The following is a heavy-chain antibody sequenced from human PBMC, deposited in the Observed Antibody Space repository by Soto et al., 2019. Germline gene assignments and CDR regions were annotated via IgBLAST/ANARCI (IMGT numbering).Heavy chain of an antibody. CDR3: TTEYFNYDSSGYYGLGAFDI. D-gene: IGHD3-22*01. Sequence: EVQLVESGGGLVKPGGSLRLSCAASGFTFSNAWMSWVRQAPGKGLEWVGRIKSKTDGGTTDYAAPVKGRFTISRDDSKNSLYLQMNGLKTEDTAVYYCTTEYFNYDSSGYYGLGAFDIWGQGTMVTVSS. CDR2: IKSKTDGGTT. J-gene: IGHJ3*02. V-gene: IGHV3-15*01. CDR1: GFTFSNAW.